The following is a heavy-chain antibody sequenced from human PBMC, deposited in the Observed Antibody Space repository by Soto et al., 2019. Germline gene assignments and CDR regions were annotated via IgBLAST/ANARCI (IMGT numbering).Heavy chain of an antibody. CDR1: GGTFSSYA. D-gene: IGHD2-15*01. CDR3: ATNKDIVVVVAATQSQIDYYYYGMDV. Sequence: ASVKVSCKASGGTFSSYAISWVRQAPGQGLEWMGGIIPIFGTANYAQKFQGRVTITADESTSTAYMELSSLRSEDTAVYYCATNKDIVVVVAATQSQIDYYYYGMDVWGQGTTVTVSS. CDR2: IIPIFGTA. V-gene: IGHV1-69*13. J-gene: IGHJ6*02.